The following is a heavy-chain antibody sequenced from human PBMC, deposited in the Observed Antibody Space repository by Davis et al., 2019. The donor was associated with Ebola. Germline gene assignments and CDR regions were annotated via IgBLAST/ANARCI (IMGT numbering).Heavy chain of an antibody. Sequence: ASVKVSCKASGYTFTGYYMHWVRQAPGQGLEWMGWINPNSGGTNYAQKFQGRVTMTRDTSISTAYMELSRLRSDDTAVYYCASNWGSPTGHLYWYFDLWGRGTLVTVSS. J-gene: IGHJ2*01. V-gene: IGHV1-2*02. CDR2: INPNSGGT. CDR3: ASNWGSPTGHLYWYFDL. CDR1: GYTFTGYY. D-gene: IGHD7-27*01.